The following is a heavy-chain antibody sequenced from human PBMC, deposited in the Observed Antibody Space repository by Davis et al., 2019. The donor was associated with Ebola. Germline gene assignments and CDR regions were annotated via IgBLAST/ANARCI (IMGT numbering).Heavy chain of an antibody. J-gene: IGHJ4*02. V-gene: IGHV4-59*01. CDR3: ARAVDTKFHY. Sequence: PSEPLSLTCSVSGDSISRDYWSWIRQPPGEGLEWIGYIYYSERTNYNPSLMSRVTISADTSKNQFSLKLKSVTTADTAVYYCARAVDTKFHYWGPGILVTVSS. CDR1: GDSISRDY. CDR2: IYYSERT. D-gene: IGHD5-18*01.